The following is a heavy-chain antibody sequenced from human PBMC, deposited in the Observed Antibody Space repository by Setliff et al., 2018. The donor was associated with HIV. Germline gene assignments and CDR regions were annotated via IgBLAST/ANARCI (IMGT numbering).Heavy chain of an antibody. CDR2: MNSDGSRT. Sequence: PGGSLRLSCAASGFTFSSYWMHWVRQPPGKGLVWVSSMNSDGSRTTYADSVKGRFTISRDNAKKMLYVQMNSLRAEDTAVYYCARPMEIGRHPVAGQRDAFDIWGQGTMVTVSS. CDR3: ARPMEIGRHPVAGQRDAFDI. J-gene: IGHJ3*02. CDR1: GFTFSSYW. V-gene: IGHV3-74*03. D-gene: IGHD6-19*01.